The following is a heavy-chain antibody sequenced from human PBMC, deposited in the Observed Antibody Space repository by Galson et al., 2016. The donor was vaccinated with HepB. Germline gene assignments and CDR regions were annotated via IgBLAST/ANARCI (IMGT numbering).Heavy chain of an antibody. CDR3: ATAFGGLLRGAYFDY. V-gene: IGHV1-3*01. Sequence: MHWVRQAPGQRLEWMGWINAGNGNTKYSQKFQGRVTITRDTPASTAHMELSSLKSEDTAVYYCATAFGGLLRGAYFDYWGQGTLVTVSS. CDR2: INAGNGNT. D-gene: IGHD3-10*01. J-gene: IGHJ4*02.